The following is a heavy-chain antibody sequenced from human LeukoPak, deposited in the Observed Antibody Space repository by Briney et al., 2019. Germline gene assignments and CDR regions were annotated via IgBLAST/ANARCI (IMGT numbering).Heavy chain of an antibody. Sequence: KPSETLSLTCTVSGGSISSYYWSWIRQPAGKGLEWIGRIYTSGSTNYNPSLKSRVTMSVDTSKNQFSLKLSSVTAADTAVYYCARGSSGYCSGGSCPGVLVLGYYYYYMDVWGKGTTVTVSS. D-gene: IGHD2-15*01. CDR1: GGSISSYY. CDR3: ARGSSGYCSGGSCPGVLVLGYYYYYMDV. J-gene: IGHJ6*03. V-gene: IGHV4-4*07. CDR2: IYTSGST.